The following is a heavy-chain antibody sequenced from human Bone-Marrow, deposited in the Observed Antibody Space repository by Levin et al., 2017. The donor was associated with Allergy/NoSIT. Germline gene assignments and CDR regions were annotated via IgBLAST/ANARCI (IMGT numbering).Heavy chain of an antibody. CDR3: AKEGGIRWICRYVRN. D-gene: IGHD4-23*01. Sequence: PGGSLRLSCAASGFTFSSHGMHWVRQSPGKGLEWVAVISFDGKNKGYAYSVKGRFTISRDNSYNTLFLQMNSLRFEDTAVYYGAKEGGIRWICRYVRNWGQGTLVTVSS. J-gene: IGHJ1*01. CDR2: ISFDGKNK. CDR1: GFTFSSHG. V-gene: IGHV3-30*18.